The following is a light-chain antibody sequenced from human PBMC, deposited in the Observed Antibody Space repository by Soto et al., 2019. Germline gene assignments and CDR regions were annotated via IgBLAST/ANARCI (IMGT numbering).Light chain of an antibody. Sequence: QSALTQPPSASGSPGQSVTISCTGTSSDVGGYNYVSWYQQHPGKAPKLMIYEVSERPSGVPDRFSGSKSGNTASLTVSGLQAEDEADYYCSSDAGSNNWGVFGGGTKLTVL. CDR1: SSDVGGYNY. J-gene: IGLJ2*01. V-gene: IGLV2-8*01. CDR3: SSDAGSNNWGV. CDR2: EVS.